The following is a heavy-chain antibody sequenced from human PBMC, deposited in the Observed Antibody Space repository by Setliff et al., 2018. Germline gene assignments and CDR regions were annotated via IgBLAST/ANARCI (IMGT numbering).Heavy chain of an antibody. V-gene: IGHV3-74*01. CDR1: EFTLSTYW. CDR3: VRGSAYSSGSFDY. D-gene: IGHD3-22*01. J-gene: IGHJ4*02. CDR2: INSDGSTT. Sequence: GGSLRLSCAASEFTLSTYWIHWVRQAPRKGLVWVSRINSDGSTTAYADSVKGRFTISRDNGKNTVYLQMNSLRAENTAMYYCVRGSAYSSGSFDYWGPGTLVTVSS.